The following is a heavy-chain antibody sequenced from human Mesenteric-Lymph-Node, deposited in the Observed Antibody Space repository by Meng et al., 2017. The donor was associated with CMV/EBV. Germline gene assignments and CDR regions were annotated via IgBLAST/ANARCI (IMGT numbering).Heavy chain of an antibody. CDR3: ARPLVVVPHVDFDY. CDR2: ISAYNGNT. Sequence: ASVKVSCKAFGYSFTTYGISWVRQAPGQGLEWMGWISAYNGNTRYAQKFQGRITMTTDTSTSTAYMELRSLRSDDTAVYYCARPLVVVPHVDFDYWGQGTLVTVSS. D-gene: IGHD2-15*01. CDR1: GYSFTTYG. V-gene: IGHV1-18*01. J-gene: IGHJ4*02.